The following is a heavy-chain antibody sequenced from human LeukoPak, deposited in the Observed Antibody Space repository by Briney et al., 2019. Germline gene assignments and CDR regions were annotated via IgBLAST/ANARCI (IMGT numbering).Heavy chain of an antibody. V-gene: IGHV3-49*04. J-gene: IGHJ4*02. CDR1: GFSFGDYT. CDR2: IRTKVYGGTT. D-gene: IGHD5-18*01. Sequence: AGGSLRLSCTGSGFSFGDYTITWVRQAPGKGLEWLGFIRTKVYGGTTEYAASVKGRFTISRDDFKSIAHLQMNSLKIEGTALYLCIRDVPSGGYSHGCFDYWGQGTLVTVSS. CDR3: IRDVPSGGYSHGCFDY.